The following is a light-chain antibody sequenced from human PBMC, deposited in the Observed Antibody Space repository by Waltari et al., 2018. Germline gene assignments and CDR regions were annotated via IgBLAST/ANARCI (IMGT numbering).Light chain of an antibody. V-gene: IGLV7-46*01. J-gene: IGLJ2*01. CDR3: LLSYSGAVV. Sequence: QAVVTQEPPLTVSPGGTATLTCGSSSGPVTSGHSLYRFQQKPGKAPRTRSYDASMKHSWAPARFAGSLLGGKGALTLSGAQPDDEAEYYCLLSYSGAVVFGGGTKLTVL. CDR2: DAS. CDR1: SGPVTSGHS.